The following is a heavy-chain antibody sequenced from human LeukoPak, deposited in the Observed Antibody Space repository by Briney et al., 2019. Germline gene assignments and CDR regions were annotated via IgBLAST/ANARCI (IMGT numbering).Heavy chain of an antibody. CDR2: IYYSGST. J-gene: IGHJ5*02. CDR1: GGSIRSGDYY. Sequence: PSETLSLTCTVSGGSIRSGDYYWSWIRQPPGKGLEWIGYIYYSGSTYYNPSLKSRVTISVDTSKNQFSLKLGSVTAADTAVYYCASSTVPRSDWFDPWGQGTLVTVSS. CDR3: ASSTVPRSDWFDP. D-gene: IGHD3-3*01. V-gene: IGHV4-30-4*01.